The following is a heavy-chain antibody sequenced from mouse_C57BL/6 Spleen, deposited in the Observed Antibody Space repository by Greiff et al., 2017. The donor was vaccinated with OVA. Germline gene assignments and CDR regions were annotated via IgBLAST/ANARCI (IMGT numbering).Heavy chain of an antibody. CDR2: ISGGGGNT. J-gene: IGHJ4*01. CDR1: GFTFSSYT. Sequence: EVQVVESGGGLVKPGGSLKLSCAASGFTFSSYTMSWVRQTPEQRLEWVATISGGGGNTYYPDSVKGRFTISRDNAKNTLYLQMSSLRSEDTALYYCARLLPYYAMDYWGQGTSVTVSS. D-gene: IGHD2-12*01. CDR3: ARLLPYYAMDY. V-gene: IGHV5-9*01.